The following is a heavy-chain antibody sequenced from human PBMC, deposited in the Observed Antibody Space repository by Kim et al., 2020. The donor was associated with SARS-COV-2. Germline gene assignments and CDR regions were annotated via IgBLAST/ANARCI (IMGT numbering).Heavy chain of an antibody. CDR3: AKDSPYYDILTGSGMDV. J-gene: IGHJ6*02. D-gene: IGHD3-9*01. CDR2: IWYDGSNK. V-gene: IGHV3-33*06. CDR1: GFTFSSYG. Sequence: GGSLRLSCAASGFTFSSYGMHWVRQAPGKGLEWVAVIWYDGSNKYYADSVKGRFTISRDNSKNTLYLQMNSLRAEDTAVYYCAKDSPYYDILTGSGMDVWGQGTTVTVSS.